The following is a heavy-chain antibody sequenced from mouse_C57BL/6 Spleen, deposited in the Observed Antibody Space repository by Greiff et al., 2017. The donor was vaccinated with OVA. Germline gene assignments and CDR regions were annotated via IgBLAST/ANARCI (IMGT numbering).Heavy chain of an antibody. V-gene: IGHV1-61*01. D-gene: IGHD2-4*01. Sequence: QVQLQQPGAELVRPGSSVKLSCKASGYTFTSYWLDWVKQRPGQGLEWIGNIYPSDSETHYNQKFKDKATLTVDKSSSTAYMQLSRLTAEDSAVYYGARRNDYDRGYDFDYWGQGTTLTVSS. CDR2: IYPSDSET. CDR1: GYTFTSYW. J-gene: IGHJ2*01. CDR3: ARRNDYDRGYDFDY.